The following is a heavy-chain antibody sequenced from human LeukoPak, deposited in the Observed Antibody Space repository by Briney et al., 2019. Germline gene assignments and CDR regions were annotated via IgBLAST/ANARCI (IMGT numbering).Heavy chain of an antibody. V-gene: IGHV4-34*01. Sequence: SETLSLTCAVYGGSFSGYYWSWIRQPPGKGLEWIGEINHSGSTNYNPSLKSRVTISVDTSKNQFSLKLSSVTAADKAVYYCARAGRGYYDSSGYYSRWGQGNLVTVSS. CDR1: GGSFSGYY. D-gene: IGHD3-22*01. CDR2: INHSGST. J-gene: IGHJ4*02. CDR3: ARAGRGYYDSSGYYSR.